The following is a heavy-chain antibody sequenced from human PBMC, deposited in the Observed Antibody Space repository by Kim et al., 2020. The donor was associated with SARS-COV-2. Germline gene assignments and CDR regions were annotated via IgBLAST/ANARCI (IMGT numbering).Heavy chain of an antibody. CDR1: GFTFENYK. CDR3: ARDTCSSTDCYGGFDL. V-gene: IGHV3-21*01. CDR2: ISSSDTFI. D-gene: IGHD2-2*01. Sequence: GGSLRLSCVTSGFTFENYKMNWVRQAPGKGLEWVASISSSDTFIDYADSVKGRFTISRDNNKNTQYLQMNSLRAEDTAVYFCARDTCSSTDCYGGFDLWGQGTLVTVSS. J-gene: IGHJ4*02.